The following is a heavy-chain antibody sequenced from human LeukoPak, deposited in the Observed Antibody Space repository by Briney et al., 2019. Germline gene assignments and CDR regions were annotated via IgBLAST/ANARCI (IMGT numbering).Heavy chain of an antibody. CDR1: GFTFSSYP. J-gene: IGHJ6*02. CDR3: ARGFPYDDPTEGYYYLMDV. Sequence: GGSLRLSCAASGFTFSSYPMHWVRQAPGKGLEWVSVISYDGSNKYYADSVKGRFTISRDNSKNMFYVQISSLRPEDTAVYYCARGFPYDDPTEGYYYLMDVWGRGTTVTVSS. D-gene: IGHD4-17*01. V-gene: IGHV3-30*04. CDR2: ISYDGSNK.